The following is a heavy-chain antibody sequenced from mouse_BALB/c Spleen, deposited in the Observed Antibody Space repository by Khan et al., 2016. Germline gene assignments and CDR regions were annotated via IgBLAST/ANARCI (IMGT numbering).Heavy chain of an antibody. J-gene: IGHJ4*01. V-gene: IGHV14-3*02. CDR3: ARAWYAMDY. Sequence: VQLQQSGAELVKPGASVKFSCKASGFTFTDNYMNWVRQRPGQGLEWIGRIDPANGNTKYDQKFQGKAPLTADTSSNTAYMQLSSLTSDDTASDYLARAWYAMDYWGQGTSVTVSS. CDR1: GFTFTDNY. CDR2: IDPANGNT.